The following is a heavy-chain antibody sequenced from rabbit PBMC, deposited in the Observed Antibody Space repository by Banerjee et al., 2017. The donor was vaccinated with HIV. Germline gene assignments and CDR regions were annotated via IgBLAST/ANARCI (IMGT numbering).Heavy chain of an antibody. CDR3: TRAAEIHDYGFYL. Sequence: QSLEESGGDLVKPGASLTLTCTASGFSFSSSYYMCWVRQAPGKGLEWIGCIVTDSSGRTYYASWAKGRFTISKTSSTTVTLQMTSLTAADTATYFCTRAAEIHDYGFYLWGPGTLVTVS. CDR1: GFSFSSSYY. V-gene: IGHV1S40*01. D-gene: IGHD2-1*01. CDR2: IVTDSSGRT. J-gene: IGHJ6*01.